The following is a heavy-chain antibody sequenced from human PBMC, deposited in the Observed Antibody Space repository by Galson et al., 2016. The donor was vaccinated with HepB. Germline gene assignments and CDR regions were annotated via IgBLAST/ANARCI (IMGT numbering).Heavy chain of an antibody. Sequence: SETLSLTCTVLGGSISSGSYYWGWIRQPPGKGLEWIGTMYYTGNTYYKPSLKSRVTLSVDTSNNQFSLKLTSVTAADTAVYYCARLTYQVGGHIFHMWGHGTMVTVSP. V-gene: IGHV4-39*01. D-gene: IGHD1-26*01. CDR2: MYYTGNT. J-gene: IGHJ3*02. CDR1: GGSISSGSYY. CDR3: ARLTYQVGGHIFHM.